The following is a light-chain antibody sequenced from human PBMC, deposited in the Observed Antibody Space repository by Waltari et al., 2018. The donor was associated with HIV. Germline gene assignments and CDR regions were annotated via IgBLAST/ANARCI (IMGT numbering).Light chain of an antibody. Sequence: QSALTQPRSVSGSPGQSVTISCTGTNSDVGGYWYVSWYQQHPGKAPKLLIVDVNKRPSGVPDRFTGSKSGNTASLTISGLQAEDEADYSCCSYGPSDTPVVFGVGTKLTVL. J-gene: IGLJ2*01. CDR2: DVN. CDR3: CSYGPSDTPVV. V-gene: IGLV2-11*01. CDR1: NSDVGGYWY.